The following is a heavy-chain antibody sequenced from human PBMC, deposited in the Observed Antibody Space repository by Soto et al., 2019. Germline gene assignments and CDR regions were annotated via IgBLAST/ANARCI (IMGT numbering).Heavy chain of an antibody. Sequence: GGSLRLSCAASGFTFSSYGMHWVRQAPGKGLEWVAVISYDGSNKYYADSVKGRFTISRNNSKNTLYLQMNSLRAEDTAVYYCAKDDRYYDILTGYYVPRYYYYMDVWGKGTTVTVSS. CDR2: ISYDGSNK. CDR3: AKDDRYYDILTGYYVPRYYYYMDV. J-gene: IGHJ6*03. D-gene: IGHD3-9*01. V-gene: IGHV3-30*18. CDR1: GFTFSSYG.